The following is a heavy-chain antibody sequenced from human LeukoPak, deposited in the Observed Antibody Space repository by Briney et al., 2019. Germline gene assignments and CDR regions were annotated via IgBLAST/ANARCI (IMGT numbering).Heavy chain of an antibody. CDR3: ARVYDYYYYMDV. Sequence: GGSLRLSCAASGFTFSSYEMNWVRQAPGKGLEWVSYISSSGSTIYYADSVKGRFTISRDNAKNSLYLQMNSLRAEDTALYYCARVYDYYYYMDVWGKGTTVTVSS. CDR1: GFTFSSYE. V-gene: IGHV3-48*03. D-gene: IGHD3-16*01. J-gene: IGHJ6*03. CDR2: ISSSGSTI.